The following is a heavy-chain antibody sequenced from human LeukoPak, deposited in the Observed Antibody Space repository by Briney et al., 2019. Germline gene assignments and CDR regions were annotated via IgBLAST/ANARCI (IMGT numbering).Heavy chain of an antibody. Sequence: GGSLRLSCATSGFTLSNYAMSWVRQAPGKGLEWVAAISGTGGTTYYADSVKGRFTISRDNSKNTLYLQMNSLRAEDTAVYYCAKTVTRQLDAFDIWGQGTMVTVSS. J-gene: IGHJ3*02. CDR1: GFTLSNYA. CDR3: AKTVTRQLDAFDI. V-gene: IGHV3-23*01. D-gene: IGHD4-11*01. CDR2: ISGTGGTT.